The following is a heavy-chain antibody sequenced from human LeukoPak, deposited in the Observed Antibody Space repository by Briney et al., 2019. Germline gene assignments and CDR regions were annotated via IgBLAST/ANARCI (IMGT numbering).Heavy chain of an antibody. CDR1: GFTFSSYG. J-gene: IGHJ4*02. D-gene: IGHD3-3*01. V-gene: IGHV3-30*18. CDR2: ISYDGGNK. CDR3: AKDKWSGSYFDY. Sequence: PGRSLRLSCAASGFTFSSYGMHWVRPAPGKGLEGVAVISYDGGNKYYTDSVKGRFTIARDNSKNTLYLQMNSLRAEDKAEYYCAKDKWSGSYFDYWGQGTLVTVSS.